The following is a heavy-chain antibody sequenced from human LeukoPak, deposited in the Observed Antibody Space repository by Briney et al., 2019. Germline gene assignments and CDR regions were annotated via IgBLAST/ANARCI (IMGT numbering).Heavy chain of an antibody. J-gene: IGHJ4*02. CDR2: IRYDGSNK. Sequence: GGSLRLSCAASGFTFSSYGMHWVRQAPGKGLEWVAFIRYDGSNKYYADSVKGRFTISRDNSKNTLYLQMNSLRAEDTAVYYCAKNIGKSSGYQETLDYWGQGTLVIVSS. CDR3: AKNIGKSSGYQETLDY. D-gene: IGHD3-22*01. V-gene: IGHV3-30*02. CDR1: GFTFSSYG.